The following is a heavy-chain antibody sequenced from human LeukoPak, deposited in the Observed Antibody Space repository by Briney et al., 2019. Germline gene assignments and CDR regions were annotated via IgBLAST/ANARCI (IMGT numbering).Heavy chain of an antibody. CDR2: IYHSGGT. Sequence: KPSETLSLTCTVSGNSISSGYYWGWIRQPPGKGREWIGSIYHSGGTYYNLSLKSRVTISVDTSKNQFSLKLSSVTAADTAVYYCARGMVRGVIVDYWGQGTLVTVSS. V-gene: IGHV4-38-2*02. CDR3: ARGMVRGVIVDY. D-gene: IGHD3-10*01. J-gene: IGHJ4*02. CDR1: GNSISSGYY.